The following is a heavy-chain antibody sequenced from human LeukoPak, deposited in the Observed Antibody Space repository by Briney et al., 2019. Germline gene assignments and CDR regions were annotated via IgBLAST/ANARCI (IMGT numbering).Heavy chain of an antibody. CDR1: GGSISSYY. CDR2: IYYSGTT. D-gene: IGHD6-13*01. CDR3: ARGVYIAAAQYAY. V-gene: IGHV4-59*01. J-gene: IGHJ4*02. Sequence: SSETLSLTCTVSGGSISSYYWSWIRQPPGRGLEWIGYIYYSGTTNYNPSLKSRVTISVDTSKNQFSLKLSSVTAADTAVYYCARGVYIAAAQYAYWGQGTLVTVSS.